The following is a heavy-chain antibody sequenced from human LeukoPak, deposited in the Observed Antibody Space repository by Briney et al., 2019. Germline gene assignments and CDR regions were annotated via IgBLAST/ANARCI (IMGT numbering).Heavy chain of an antibody. CDR1: GFTFSSSA. V-gene: IGHV3-23*01. CDR3: AKHRGFSSDWFDP. CDR2: ISGSGAST. J-gene: IGHJ5*02. D-gene: IGHD5-18*01. Sequence: GGSLRLSRSASGFTFSSSAMTRVRQAPGKGLEWVSAISGSGASTYYADSVKGRFTISRDNSKNTLYLRMNSLRAEDTAVYYCAKHRGFSSDWFDPWGQGTLVTVSS.